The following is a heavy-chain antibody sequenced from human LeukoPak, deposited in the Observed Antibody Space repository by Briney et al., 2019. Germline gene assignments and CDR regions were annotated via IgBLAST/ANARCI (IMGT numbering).Heavy chain of an antibody. CDR3: ARSDTATVKGMDV. V-gene: IGHV4-59*08. CDR2: IYYSGST. D-gene: IGHD5-18*01. CDR1: GGSISSYY. J-gene: IGHJ6*02. Sequence: SETLSLTCTVSGGSISSYYWSWIRQPPGKGLEWIGYIYYSGSTNYNPSLKSRVTISVDTSKNQFSLKLGSVTAADTAVYYCARSDTATVKGMDVWGQGTTVTVSS.